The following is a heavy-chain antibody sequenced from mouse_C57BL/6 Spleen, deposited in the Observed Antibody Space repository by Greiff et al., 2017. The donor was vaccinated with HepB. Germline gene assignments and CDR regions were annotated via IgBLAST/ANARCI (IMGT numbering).Heavy chain of an antibody. Sequence: EVNVVESEGGLVQPGSSMKLSCTASGFTFSDYYMAWVRQVPEKGLEWVANINYDGSSTYYLDSLKSRFIISRDNAKNILYLQMSSLKSEDTATYYCARDLYGSLAYWGQGTLVTVSA. CDR3: ARDLYGSLAY. J-gene: IGHJ3*01. V-gene: IGHV5-16*01. CDR2: INYDGSST. CDR1: GFTFSDYY. D-gene: IGHD1-1*01.